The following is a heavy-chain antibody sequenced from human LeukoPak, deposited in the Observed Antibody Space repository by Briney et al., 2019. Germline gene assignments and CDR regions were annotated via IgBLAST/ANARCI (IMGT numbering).Heavy chain of an antibody. CDR1: GVSFSTYY. CDR3: ARRPGYYYDSSGYYPKAMDV. V-gene: IGHV4-34*01. D-gene: IGHD3-22*01. J-gene: IGHJ6*03. CDR2: INHSGST. Sequence: SETLSLTCDVSGVSFSTYYWSWIRQPPGKGLEWIGEINHSGSTNYNPSLKSRVTISVDTSKNQFSLKLSSVTAADTAVYYCARRPGYYYDSSGYYPKAMDVWGKGTTVTVSS.